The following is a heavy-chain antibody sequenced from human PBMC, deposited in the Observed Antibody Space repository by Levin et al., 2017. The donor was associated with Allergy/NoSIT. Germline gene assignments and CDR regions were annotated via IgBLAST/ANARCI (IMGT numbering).Heavy chain of an antibody. Sequence: AGGSLRLSCAASGFTFSSYSMNWVRQAPGKGLEWVSSISSSSSYIYYADSVKGRFTISRDNAKNSLYLQMNSLRAEDTAVYYCAREYGVRYFDWSDPYWGQGTLVTVSS. CDR3: AREYGVRYFDWSDPY. CDR1: GFTFSSYS. D-gene: IGHD3-9*01. V-gene: IGHV3-21*01. J-gene: IGHJ4*02. CDR2: ISSSSSYI.